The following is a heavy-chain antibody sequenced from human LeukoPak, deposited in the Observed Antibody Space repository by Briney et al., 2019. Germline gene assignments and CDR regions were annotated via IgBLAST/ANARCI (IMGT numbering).Heavy chain of an antibody. Sequence: GGSLRLSCAASGFIFSNYGLHWVRQAPGKGLGWVAVISYDGRNKYYADSVRGRFTISRDNSKNTLSLQMNSLRVEDWAVYYCARVDSSGWLINGMDVWGQGTTVTVSS. V-gene: IGHV3-30*04. J-gene: IGHJ6*02. D-gene: IGHD6-19*01. CDR3: ARVDSSGWLINGMDV. CDR1: GFIFSNYG. CDR2: ISYDGRNK.